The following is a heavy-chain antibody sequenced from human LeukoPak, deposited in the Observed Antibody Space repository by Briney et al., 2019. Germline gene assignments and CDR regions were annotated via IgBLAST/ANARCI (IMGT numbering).Heavy chain of an antibody. Sequence: SETLSLTCTVSGDSISYYYWSWIRQPPGKGLEWVGYIYYSGSTNYNPSLKSRVTISVDTSKNQFSLKLSSVTAADTAVYYCARDNSVRDEAWWFNPWGQGTLVTVSS. V-gene: IGHV4-59*01. CDR1: GDSISYYY. J-gene: IGHJ5*02. CDR2: IYYSGST. CDR3: ARDNSVRDEAWWFNP. D-gene: IGHD5-24*01.